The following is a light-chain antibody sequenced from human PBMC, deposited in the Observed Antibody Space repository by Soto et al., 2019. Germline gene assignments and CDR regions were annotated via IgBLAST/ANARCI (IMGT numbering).Light chain of an antibody. CDR3: QQYNGYSGT. CDR1: QSINSW. Sequence: DTQMTQSPSTLSASVGDRVTITCRASQSINSWLAWYQQKPGKAPKLLIYKASNLESGVPSRFSGSASGTEFTLTISSLQPDDLATYYCQQYNGYSGTFGQGTQVEIK. J-gene: IGKJ2*02. CDR2: KAS. V-gene: IGKV1-5*03.